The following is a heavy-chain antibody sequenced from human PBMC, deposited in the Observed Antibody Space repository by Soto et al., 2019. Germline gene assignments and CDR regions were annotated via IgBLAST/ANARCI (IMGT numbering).Heavy chain of an antibody. V-gene: IGHV3-23*01. CDR3: AAWGHITIFGVVVEGGVYSYGMDV. Sequence: EVQMLQSGGGLVQPGGSLRLSCEASGLTFSSYAMNWVRQAPGKGLEWVSGISGSGSDTYYADSVKGRFTISRDNSKNTLDLHMNGLTAGDTAVYYCAAWGHITIFGVVVEGGVYSYGMDVWGQGTTVTVSS. CDR2: ISGSGSDT. J-gene: IGHJ6*02. CDR1: GLTFSSYA. D-gene: IGHD3-3*01.